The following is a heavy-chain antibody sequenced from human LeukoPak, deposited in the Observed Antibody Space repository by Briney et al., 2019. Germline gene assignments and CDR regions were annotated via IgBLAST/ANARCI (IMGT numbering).Heavy chain of an antibody. CDR2: INDSDGNT. Sequence: PGGSLRLSCAASGFTFSGYTMGWVRQAPGKGLEWVSEINDSDGNTYYARSVKGRFTISRDNFKNALYLQMSSLRVEDTAVYYCAIDPNWGTHSWGQGVLVTVSS. CDR1: GFTFSGYT. J-gene: IGHJ4*02. D-gene: IGHD7-27*01. V-gene: IGHV3-23*01. CDR3: AIDPNWGTHS.